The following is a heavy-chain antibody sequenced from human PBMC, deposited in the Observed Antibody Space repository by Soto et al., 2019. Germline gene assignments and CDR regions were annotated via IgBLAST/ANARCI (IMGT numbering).Heavy chain of an antibody. CDR3: TRGGSSSWRPHFDY. CDR2: IHHSGST. D-gene: IGHD2-2*01. CDR1: GASIRRYY. J-gene: IGHJ4*02. Sequence: SETLSLTCTGSGASIRRYYWSLIRQPPGKGLEWIGFIHHSGSTNYNPSLKSRLTMSVDTSKNQFSLKLSSVTAADTAVYYCTRGGSSSWRPHFDYWGQGTLVTVSS. V-gene: IGHV4-59*01.